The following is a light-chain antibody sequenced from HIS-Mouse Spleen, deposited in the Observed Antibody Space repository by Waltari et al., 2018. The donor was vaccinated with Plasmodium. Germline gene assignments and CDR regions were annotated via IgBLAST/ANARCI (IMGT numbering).Light chain of an antibody. Sequence: QSALTQPAPVSGSPGPSITIPCTRTSRYVGRYNLVSWYQQHPGKAPKLMIYEGSKRPSGVSNRFSGSKSGNTASLTISGLQAEDEADYYCCSYAGSSTWVFGGGTKLTVL. V-gene: IGLV2-23*01. CDR1: SRYVGRYNL. J-gene: IGLJ3*02. CDR2: EGS. CDR3: CSYAGSSTWV.